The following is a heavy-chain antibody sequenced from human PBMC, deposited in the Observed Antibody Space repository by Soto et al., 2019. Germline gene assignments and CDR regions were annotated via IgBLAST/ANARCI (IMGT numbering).Heavy chain of an antibody. V-gene: IGHV2-5*01. CDR1: GFSLSTSGVG. J-gene: IGHJ6*02. D-gene: IGHD3-10*01. CDR2: IYWNDDK. Sequence: QLTLKESGPTLVKPTQTLTLTCTFSGFSLSTSGVGVGWIRQPPGKALEWLALIYWNDDKRYSPSLTSRHTNTQDTSKGQLGVTLTNMDPVDTATYHCAPSAGGNYFYGMDVWGQGTTGHVSS. CDR3: APSAGGNYFYGMDV.